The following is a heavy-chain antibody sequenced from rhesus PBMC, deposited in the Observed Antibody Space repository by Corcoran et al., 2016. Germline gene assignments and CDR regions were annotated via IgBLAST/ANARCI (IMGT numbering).Heavy chain of an antibody. D-gene: IGHD2-15*01. CDR1: GFTFRSYG. CDR3: AKWYCSTTYCSYIDY. CDR2: INNGGCSP. Sequence: EVQLVETGGGLVQPGGSLKLSCAASGFTFRSYGMSCVRQAPGKGLEWVSAINNGGCSPYYADSVKGRFNISRDNSKNTLSLQVNSLRAEDTAVYYCAKWYCSTTYCSYIDYWGQGVLVTVSS. J-gene: IGHJ4*01. V-gene: IGHV3S5*01.